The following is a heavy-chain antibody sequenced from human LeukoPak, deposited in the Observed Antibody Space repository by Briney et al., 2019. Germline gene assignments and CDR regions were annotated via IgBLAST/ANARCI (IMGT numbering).Heavy chain of an antibody. CDR3: ARDSGLLYYYYGMDV. J-gene: IGHJ6*02. V-gene: IGHV1-69*04. D-gene: IGHD3-22*01. CDR1: GGTFSSYA. CDR2: IISILGIA. Sequence: ASVKVSCKASGGTFSSYAISWVRQAPGQGLEWMGRIISILGIANYAQKFQGRVTITADKSTSTAYMELSSLRSEDTAVYYCARDSGLLYYYYGMDVWGQGTTVTVSS.